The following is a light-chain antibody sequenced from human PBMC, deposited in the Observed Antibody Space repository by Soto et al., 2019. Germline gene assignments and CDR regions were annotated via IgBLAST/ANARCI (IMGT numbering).Light chain of an antibody. CDR2: DAS. V-gene: IGKV1-5*01. Sequence: DIQMTQSPSTLSASVGDRVTITYRASQSISSWLAWYQQKPGKAPKLLIYDASSLESGVPSRFSGSGSGTEFTLTISSLQPDDFATYYCQQYNSYSPMYTFGQGTKLEIK. CDR3: QQYNSYSPMYT. CDR1: QSISSW. J-gene: IGKJ2*01.